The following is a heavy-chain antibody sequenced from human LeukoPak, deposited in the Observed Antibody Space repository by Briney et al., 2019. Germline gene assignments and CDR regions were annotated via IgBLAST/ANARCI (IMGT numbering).Heavy chain of an antibody. CDR2: ISYDGSNK. CDR1: GFTFGSYA. V-gene: IGHV3-30-3*01. Sequence: PGGSLRLSCAASGFTFGSYAMHWVRQAPGKGLEWVAVISYDGSNKYYADSVKGRFTISRDNSKNTLYLQMNSLRAEDTAVYYCARDGATVKHYYYYMDVWGKGTTVTVSS. J-gene: IGHJ6*03. D-gene: IGHD4-11*01. CDR3: ARDGATVKHYYYYMDV.